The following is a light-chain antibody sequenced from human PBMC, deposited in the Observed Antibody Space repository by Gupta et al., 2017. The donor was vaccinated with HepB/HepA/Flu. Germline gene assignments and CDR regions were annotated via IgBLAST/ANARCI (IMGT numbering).Light chain of an antibody. CDR2: AND. Sequence: QSVLTQPPSASGTPGQRVTISCSGSSSNIETYHVYWFQQLPGMAPKLLIYANDQRPSGVPDRFSGSKSGTSASLAISGLRSEDEADFYCASWDDSLSGWVFGGGTKLTVL. CDR1: SSNIETYH. CDR3: ASWDDSLSGWV. V-gene: IGLV1-47*01. J-gene: IGLJ3*02.